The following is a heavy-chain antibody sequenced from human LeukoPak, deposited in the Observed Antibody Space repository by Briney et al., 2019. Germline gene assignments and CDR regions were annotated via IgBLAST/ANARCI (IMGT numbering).Heavy chain of an antibody. Sequence: GGSLRLSCAASGFAFSTYAMSWVRQAPGKGLEWVSAISSGGGYTYHADSVKGRFTIARDDSKNTLYLQMSSLRAEDTAVYYCASYCSSRCSPSGFDFWGRGTLVTVSS. J-gene: IGHJ4*02. CDR3: ASYCSSRCSPSGFDF. CDR2: ISSGGGYT. CDR1: GFAFSTYA. V-gene: IGHV3-23*01. D-gene: IGHD2-2*01.